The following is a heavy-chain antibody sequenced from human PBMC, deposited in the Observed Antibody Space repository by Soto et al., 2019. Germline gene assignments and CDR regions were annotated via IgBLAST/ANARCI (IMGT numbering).Heavy chain of an antibody. Sequence: QVQLQESGPGLVKPSQTLSLTCTVSGDSLSSADYCWSWIRQAPGKGLECIGYICYSGSTYHNPSLKSRTSMSVDTSKKQFSLKLASVTAADTAVYYCAREESGLFDYWGQGRLVTVSS. CDR1: GDSLSSADYC. V-gene: IGHV4-30-4*01. CDR3: AREESGLFDY. D-gene: IGHD5-12*01. J-gene: IGHJ4*02. CDR2: ICYSGST.